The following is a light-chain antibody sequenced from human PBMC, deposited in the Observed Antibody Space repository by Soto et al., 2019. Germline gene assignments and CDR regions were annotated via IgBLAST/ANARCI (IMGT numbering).Light chain of an antibody. J-gene: IGKJ2*01. Sequence: IVMTQSPATLSVSPGARATLSCRASPGVSTTLAWYPQKPGQSPRLLIDGASTRATGSPARFSVSGSESEFTITISSPQSEDFAVYYGQQYTNWPPYTFGQGTNLDIK. CDR3: QQYTNWPPYT. CDR2: GAS. V-gene: IGKV3-15*01. CDR1: PGVSTT.